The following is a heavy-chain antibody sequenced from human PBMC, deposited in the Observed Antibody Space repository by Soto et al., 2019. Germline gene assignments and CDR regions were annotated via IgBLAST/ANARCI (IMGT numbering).Heavy chain of an antibody. CDR2: FRTGGDDGTT. D-gene: IGHD3-10*01. CDR1: GLTFSSYS. CDR3: AKKVNSGPGSQYFDY. V-gene: IGHV3-23*01. Sequence: GRSLRLSCAASGLTFSSYSMSWVRQAPGKGLEWVSGFRTGGDDGTTYYADSVKGRFTISRDNSKNTLFLQMNSLRAEETAIYYCAKKVNSGPGSQYFDYWGQGTLVTVSS. J-gene: IGHJ4*02.